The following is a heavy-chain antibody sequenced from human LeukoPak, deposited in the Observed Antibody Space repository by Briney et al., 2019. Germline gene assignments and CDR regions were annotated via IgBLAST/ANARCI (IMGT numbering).Heavy chain of an antibody. CDR1: GFTFDDYA. CDR3: AKDQYYYDSSGYYYYYYMDV. CDR2: ISWNSGRI. Sequence: GGSLRLSCAASGFTFDDYAMHWVRQAPGKGLEWVSGISWNSGRIGYADSVKGRFTISRDNAKNSLYLQMNSLRAEDTAVYYCAKDQYYYDSSGYYYYYYMDVWGKGTTVTISS. J-gene: IGHJ6*03. V-gene: IGHV3-9*01. D-gene: IGHD3-22*01.